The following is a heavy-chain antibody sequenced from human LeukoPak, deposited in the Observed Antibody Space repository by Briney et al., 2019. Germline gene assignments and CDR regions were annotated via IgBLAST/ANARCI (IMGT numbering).Heavy chain of an antibody. V-gene: IGHV4-34*01. CDR3: ASGYSYGIFDY. CDR1: GGSFSGYY. J-gene: IGHJ4*02. CDR2: INHSGST. D-gene: IGHD5-18*01. Sequence: PSETLSLTCAVYGGSFSGYYGSWIRQPPGKGLEWIGEINHSGSTNYNPSLKSRVTISVDTSKNQFSLKLSSVTAAGTAVYYCASGYSYGIFDYWGQGTLVTVSS.